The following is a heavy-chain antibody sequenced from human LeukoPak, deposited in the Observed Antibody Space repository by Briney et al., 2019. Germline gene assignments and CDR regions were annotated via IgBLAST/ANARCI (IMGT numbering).Heavy chain of an antibody. CDR2: IWSDESNK. J-gene: IGHJ2*01. CDR3: ARGVVGATTGWYFDL. D-gene: IGHD1-26*01. Sequence: PGGSLRLSCAACGFTFSNYGMHWVRQAPGKGLEWVAVIWSDESNKYYADSVKGRFTISRDNFKNTLYLHMNRLRAEDTTVYYCARGVVGATTGWYFDLWGRGTLVTVSS. CDR1: GFTFSNYG. V-gene: IGHV3-33*01.